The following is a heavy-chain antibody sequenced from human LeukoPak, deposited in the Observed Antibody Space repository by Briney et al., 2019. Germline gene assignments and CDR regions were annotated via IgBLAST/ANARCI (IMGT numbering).Heavy chain of an antibody. V-gene: IGHV3-48*03. Sequence: GSLRLSCAASGFTFSSYEMNWVRQAPGKGLEWVSYISSSGSTIYYADSVKGRFTISRDNAKNSLYLQMNSLRAEDTAVYYCARIYSSSSSRGAFDIWGQGTMVTVSS. CDR2: ISSSGSTI. J-gene: IGHJ3*02. D-gene: IGHD6-6*01. CDR3: ARIYSSSSSRGAFDI. CDR1: GFTFSSYE.